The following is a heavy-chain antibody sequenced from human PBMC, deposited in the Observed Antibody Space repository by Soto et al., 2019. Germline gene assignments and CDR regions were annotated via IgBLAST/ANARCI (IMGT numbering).Heavy chain of an antibody. CDR2: ISAYNGNT. CDR3: ARDAMITFGGVIAYFDY. J-gene: IGHJ4*02. V-gene: IGHV1-18*01. CDR1: GYTFTSYG. D-gene: IGHD3-16*02. Sequence: GASVKVSCKASGYTFTSYGISWVRQAPGQGLEWMGWISAYNGNTNYAQKLQGRVTMTTDTSTSTAYMELRSLRSDDTAVYYCARDAMITFGGVIAYFDYWGQGTLVTVSS.